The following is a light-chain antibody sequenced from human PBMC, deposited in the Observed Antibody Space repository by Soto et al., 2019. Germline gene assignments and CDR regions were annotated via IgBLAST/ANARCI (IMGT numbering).Light chain of an antibody. V-gene: IGKV3-15*01. Sequence: IVMTQSPATLSVSPGDRATLSCRASQSVGSSLAWYQQKPGQAPRLLIYHASIRATAVPARFSGSGSGTEFTLTISSLQSEDFAVYYCQHHFNWPPFAFGPGTKLEI. CDR2: HAS. CDR1: QSVGSS. J-gene: IGKJ2*01. CDR3: QHHFNWPPFA.